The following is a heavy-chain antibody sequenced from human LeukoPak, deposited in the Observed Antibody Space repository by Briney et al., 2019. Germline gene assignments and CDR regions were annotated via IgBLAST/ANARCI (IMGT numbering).Heavy chain of an antibody. J-gene: IGHJ4*02. V-gene: IGHV4-59*11. CDR2: ISYSGST. CDR1: GGSISSHY. Sequence: SETLSVTCTVSGGSISSHYWSWIRQPPGKGLECIGYISYSGSTNYNPPLKGRVTISVDTSKNQFSLRLSSVTAADTAVYYCARGKLDYDSSAYYPFDYWGQGTLVTVSS. CDR3: ARGKLDYDSSAYYPFDY. D-gene: IGHD3-22*01.